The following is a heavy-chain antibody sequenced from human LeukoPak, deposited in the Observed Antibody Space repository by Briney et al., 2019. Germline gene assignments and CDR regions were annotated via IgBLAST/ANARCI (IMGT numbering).Heavy chain of an antibody. V-gene: IGHV3-7*03. CDR2: IKQDGSEK. J-gene: IGHJ4*02. CDR1: GFTFSSYA. CDR3: ARALWLFHY. D-gene: IGHD2-21*01. Sequence: SGGSLRLSCAASGFTFSSYAMSWVRQAPGKGLEWVANIKQDGSEKYYVDSVKGRFTISRDNAKNSLYLQMNSLRAEDTAVYYCARALWLFHYWGQGTLVTVSS.